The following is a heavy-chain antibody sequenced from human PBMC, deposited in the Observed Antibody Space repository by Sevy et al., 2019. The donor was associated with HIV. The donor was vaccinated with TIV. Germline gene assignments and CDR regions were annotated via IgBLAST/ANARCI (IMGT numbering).Heavy chain of an antibody. CDR3: ARDCNSNTCLWGLDV. Sequence: GGSLRLSCAASGFTFGDFWMTWVRQAPGKGLEWVANIKRDGSEKYYVPSVKGRFTISRDNAKSSLYLQMKSLGAEDTAVYYCARDCNSNTCLWGLDVRGQGTTVTVSS. D-gene: IGHD2-2*01. J-gene: IGHJ6*02. CDR1: GFTFGDFW. V-gene: IGHV3-7*03. CDR2: IKRDGSEK.